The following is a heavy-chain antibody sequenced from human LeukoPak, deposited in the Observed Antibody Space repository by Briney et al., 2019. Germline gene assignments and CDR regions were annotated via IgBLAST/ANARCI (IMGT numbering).Heavy chain of an antibody. Sequence: ASVKVSCKASGYTFTSYGISWVRQAPGQGLEWMGWISAYNGNTNYAQKLQGRVTMTTDTSTSTAYMELSSLRSEDTAVYYCAREGHCSSTSCYSVSWYYYGMDVWGQGTTVTVSS. D-gene: IGHD2-2*01. V-gene: IGHV1-18*01. CDR3: AREGHCSSTSCYSVSWYYYGMDV. J-gene: IGHJ6*02. CDR2: ISAYNGNT. CDR1: GYTFTSYG.